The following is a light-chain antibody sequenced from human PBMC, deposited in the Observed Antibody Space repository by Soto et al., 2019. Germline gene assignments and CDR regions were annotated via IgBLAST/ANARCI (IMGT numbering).Light chain of an antibody. V-gene: IGKV3-20*01. J-gene: IGKJ2*01. CDR3: QQYGSPYT. CDR1: QSVSSSY. CDR2: GAS. Sequence: EIVLTQSPGTLSLSPGERATLSCSASQSVSSSYLAWYQQKPGQAPRLLIYGASSRATGIPDRFSGSGSGTDFTLTISRLEPEDFAVYYCQQYGSPYTFGQGTQLEIK.